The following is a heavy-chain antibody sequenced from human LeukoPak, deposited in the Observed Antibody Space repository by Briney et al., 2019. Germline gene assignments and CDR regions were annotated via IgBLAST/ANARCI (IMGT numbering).Heavy chain of an antibody. CDR3: SAGTGRSDFDY. V-gene: IGHV3-15*01. CDR2: IKSETNGRTT. J-gene: IGHJ4*02. D-gene: IGHD1-1*01. Sequence: PGGSLRLSCAASGFTFSDAWVSWVRQAPGKGLEWIGRIKSETNGRTTDYAAPVNGRFTLSRDDSKHTLDLQMNSLKTEDTGVYYCSAGTGRSDFDYWGQGTLVIVSS. CDR1: GFTFSDAW.